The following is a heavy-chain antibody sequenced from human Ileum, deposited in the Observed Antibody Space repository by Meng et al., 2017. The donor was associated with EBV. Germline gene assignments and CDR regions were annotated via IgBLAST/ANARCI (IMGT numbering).Heavy chain of an antibody. D-gene: IGHD3-10*01. CDR2: ITTYNGDT. CDR1: GYRFPALG. Sequence: VRLGQSGAEVTRPGAAVKVSWKAPGYRFPALGISWVRQAPGQGPEWMGWITTYNGDTKYAQKFQGRVTMTRETSTNTAYMELTSLRSDDTAVYYCARTYYGSYGFDYWGQGTLVTVSS. CDR3: ARTYYGSYGFDY. J-gene: IGHJ4*02. V-gene: IGHV1-18*01.